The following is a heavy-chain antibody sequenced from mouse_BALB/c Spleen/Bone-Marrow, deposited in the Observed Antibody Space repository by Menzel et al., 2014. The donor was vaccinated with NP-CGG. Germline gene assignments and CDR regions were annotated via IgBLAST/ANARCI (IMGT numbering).Heavy chain of an antibody. J-gene: IGHJ4*01. Sequence: VQLLQSGAELVKPGASVKLSCKASGYTFTGYWMHWVKQRPGQGLEWIGEINPSNGRTNYNEKFKSMATLTVDKSSSTAYMQRNNLTTEDSEVFYCARLIYGSSYIVDFWGQGTSVTVSS. CDR1: GYTFTGYW. CDR3: ARLIYGSSYIVDF. D-gene: IGHD1-1*01. CDR2: INPSNGRT. V-gene: IGHV1S81*02.